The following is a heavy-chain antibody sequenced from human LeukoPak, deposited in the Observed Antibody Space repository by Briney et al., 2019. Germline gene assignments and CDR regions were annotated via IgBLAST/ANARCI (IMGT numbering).Heavy chain of an antibody. D-gene: IGHD3-3*01. Sequence: ASVKVSCKASGYTFTSCYMHWVRQAPGQGLEWMGIINPSGGSTSYAQKFQGRVTMTRDTSTSTVYMELSSLRSEDTAVYYCARGSDYDFWSGYYFGYYYYGMDVWGQGTTVTVSS. CDR3: ARGSDYDFWSGYYFGYYYYGMDV. CDR2: INPSGGST. CDR1: GYTFTSCY. J-gene: IGHJ6*02. V-gene: IGHV1-46*01.